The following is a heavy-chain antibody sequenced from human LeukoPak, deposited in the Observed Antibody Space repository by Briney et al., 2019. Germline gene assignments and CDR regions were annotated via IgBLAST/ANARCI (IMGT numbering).Heavy chain of an antibody. J-gene: IGHJ6*03. CDR3: ARDGSYSSGWLGDYYYYYMDV. V-gene: IGHV1-2*02. CDR2: INPNSGGT. D-gene: IGHD6-19*01. Sequence: ASVKVSCKVSGYTLTELSMHWVRQAPGQGLEWMGWINPNSGGTNYAQKFQGRVTMTRDTSISTAYMELSRLRSDDTAVYYCARDGSYSSGWLGDYYYYYMDVWGKGTTVTVSS. CDR1: GYTLTELS.